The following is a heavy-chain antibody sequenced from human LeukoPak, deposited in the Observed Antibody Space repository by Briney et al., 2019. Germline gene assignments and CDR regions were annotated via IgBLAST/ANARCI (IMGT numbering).Heavy chain of an antibody. CDR2: MNPNSGNT. D-gene: IGHD3-3*01. CDR3: ARDLKIMRHYDLWSGYYYGPMDV. J-gene: IGHJ6*03. V-gene: IGHV1-8*01. CDR1: GYTFTSYD. Sequence: ASVKVSCKASGYTFTSYDINWVRQATGQGLEWMGWMNPNSGNTGYAQKFQGIVTMARNTSISTAYREVSSLRSEDTAVYYCARDLKIMRHYDLWSGYYYGPMDVWGKGTTVTVSS.